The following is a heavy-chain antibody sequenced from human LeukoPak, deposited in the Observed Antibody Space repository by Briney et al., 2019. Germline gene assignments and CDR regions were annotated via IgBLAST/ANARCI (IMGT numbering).Heavy chain of an antibody. D-gene: IGHD6-19*01. CDR2: ISGSGDST. CDR3: ARRSGIAVAGAFDY. Sequence: PGGTLRLSCAASGFIFSSYGMSWVRQAPGKGLEWVSGISGSGDSTYYADSVKGRFTISRDNSKNTLYLQMNSLRAEDTAVYYCARRSGIAVAGAFDYWGQGTLVTVSS. V-gene: IGHV3-23*01. J-gene: IGHJ4*02. CDR1: GFIFSSYG.